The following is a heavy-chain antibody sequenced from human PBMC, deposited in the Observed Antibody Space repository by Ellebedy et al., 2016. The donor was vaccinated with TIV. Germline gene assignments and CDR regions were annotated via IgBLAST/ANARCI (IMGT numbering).Heavy chain of an antibody. D-gene: IGHD6-13*01. V-gene: IGHV3-30*03. J-gene: IGHJ3*02. CDR1: GFTFSGYG. CDR2: ISYDGSNK. CDR3: ARGDLFAQPGAFDI. Sequence: GGSLRLSXAASGFTFSGYGMHWVRQAPGKGLEWVAVISYDGSNKYYADSVKGRFTISRDNSKNTLYLQMNSLRAEDTAVYYCARGDLFAQPGAFDIWGQGTMVTVSS.